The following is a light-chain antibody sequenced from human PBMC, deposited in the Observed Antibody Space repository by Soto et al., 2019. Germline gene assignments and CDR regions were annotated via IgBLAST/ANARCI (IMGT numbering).Light chain of an antibody. V-gene: IGKV4-1*01. CDR2: WAS. Sequence: DIVMTQSPDSLAVSLGERATINGKSSQSLLYSSNNKNYLAWYQQKPGQPPKLLVYWASAREAGVPDRFSGSGSGTDFTLTITSLQAEDVAVYYCQQYYDTLITFGQGTRLEIK. CDR1: QSLLYSSNNKNY. J-gene: IGKJ5*01. CDR3: QQYYDTLIT.